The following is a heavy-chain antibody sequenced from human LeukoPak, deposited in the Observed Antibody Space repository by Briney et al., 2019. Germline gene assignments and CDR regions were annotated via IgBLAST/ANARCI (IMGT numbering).Heavy chain of an antibody. CDR2: ISYNERNK. D-gene: IGHD3-16*02. V-gene: IGHV3-30*03. Sequence: GGSLRLSCAASGFTFSSSGMHWVRQAPGKGLEWVALISYNERNKVYSDSVKGRFTISRDHSNNSVSLQMTNLRVEDTAIYYCARGAYRISWPGIDYWGQGTLVTVSS. CDR1: GFTFSSSG. CDR3: ARGAYRISWPGIDY. J-gene: IGHJ4*02.